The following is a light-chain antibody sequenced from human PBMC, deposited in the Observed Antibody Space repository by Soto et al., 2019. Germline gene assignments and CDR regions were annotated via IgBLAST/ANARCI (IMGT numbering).Light chain of an antibody. CDR3: QQYKNWPYT. V-gene: IGKV3-15*01. J-gene: IGKJ2*01. Sequence: EIVMTQSPATLTVSPEERTTLSCRASQSVGSNLAWYQQTPCQAPRLLIYGASTRATGIPARFSGSGSGTEFTLTISSLQSEDFAVYHCQQYKNWPYTFGQGTKVDI. CDR1: QSVGSN. CDR2: GAS.